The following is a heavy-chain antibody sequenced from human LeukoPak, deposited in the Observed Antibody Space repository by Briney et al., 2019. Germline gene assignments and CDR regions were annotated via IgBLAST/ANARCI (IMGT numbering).Heavy chain of an antibody. CDR1: GGSISSYY. CDR2: IYYSGST. V-gene: IGHV4-59*01. D-gene: IGHD1-26*01. Sequence: SETLSLTCAVSGGSISSYYWSWIRQPPGKGLEWNGYIYYSGSTNYNPSLKSRVTISVDTSKNQFSLKLSSVTAADTAVYYCARDRGGSYFFDYWGQGTLVTVSS. J-gene: IGHJ4*02. CDR3: ARDRGGSYFFDY.